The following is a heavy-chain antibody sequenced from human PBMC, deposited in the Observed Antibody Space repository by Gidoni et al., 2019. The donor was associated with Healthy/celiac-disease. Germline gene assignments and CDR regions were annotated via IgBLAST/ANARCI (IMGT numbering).Heavy chain of an antibody. CDR2: ISGSGGST. V-gene: IGHV3-23*01. Sequence: EVQLLEYGGGLVQPGGSLRLSCAASGFTFSRYAMSWVRQAPGKGLEWVSAISGSGGSTYYADSVKGRFTISRDNSKNTLYLQMNSLRAEDTAVYYCAKDRIAVAGTAGEYFQHWGQGTLVTVSS. D-gene: IGHD6-19*01. CDR1: GFTFSRYA. J-gene: IGHJ1*01. CDR3: AKDRIAVAGTAGEYFQH.